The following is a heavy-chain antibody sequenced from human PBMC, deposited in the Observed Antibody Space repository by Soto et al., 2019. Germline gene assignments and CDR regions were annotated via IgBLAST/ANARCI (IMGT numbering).Heavy chain of an antibody. Sequence: PGGSLRLSCAASGFTVSSHYMSWVRQAPGKGLEWVSVIYSGGSTYYADSVKGRFTISRDNSKNTLYLQMNSLGAEDTAVYYCARVPETAFDYWGQGTLVTVSS. V-gene: IGHV3-53*01. CDR3: ARVPETAFDY. J-gene: IGHJ4*02. CDR1: GFTVSSHY. CDR2: IYSGGST.